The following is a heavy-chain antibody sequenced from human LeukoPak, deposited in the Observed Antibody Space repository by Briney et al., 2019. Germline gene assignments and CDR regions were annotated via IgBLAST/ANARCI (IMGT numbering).Heavy chain of an antibody. D-gene: IGHD3-3*01. Sequence: GGPLRLSCAASGFTFDDYGMSWVRQAPGKGLEWVSGINWNGGSTGYADSVKGRFTISRDNAKNSLYLQMNSLRAEDTAVYYCARVPTIFGVVRAFDIWGQGTMVTVSS. CDR1: GFTFDDYG. CDR3: ARVPTIFGVVRAFDI. V-gene: IGHV3-20*04. J-gene: IGHJ3*02. CDR2: INWNGGST.